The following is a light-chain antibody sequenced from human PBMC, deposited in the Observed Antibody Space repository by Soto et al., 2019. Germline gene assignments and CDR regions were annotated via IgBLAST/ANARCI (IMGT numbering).Light chain of an antibody. CDR1: QSVSPD. Sequence: EIVMTQSPDTLYVSPGESATLSCRASQSVSPDLGWFQQKPGQAPRLLIYGASIRATGIPARFSGSGSGTEFTLTISSLQSEDFAVYYCQQYHNWLWTFGQGTKVEIK. CDR2: GAS. V-gene: IGKV3-15*01. CDR3: QQYHNWLWT. J-gene: IGKJ1*01.